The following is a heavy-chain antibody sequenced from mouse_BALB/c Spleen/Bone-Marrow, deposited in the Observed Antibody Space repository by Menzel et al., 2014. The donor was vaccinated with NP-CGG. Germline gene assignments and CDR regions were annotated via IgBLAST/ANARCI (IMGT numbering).Heavy chain of an antibody. J-gene: IGHJ4*01. D-gene: IGHD1-1*01. Sequence: LQQPGSELVRPGASVKLSCKASGYTFTSYWMHWVKQRPGQGLEWIGNIYPGSGRTNYDEKCKSKATLTVDTSSSTAYMQLDSLTSEDSAINYVRSYDYVMDYWAQGTPVPVSS. CDR1: GYTFTSYW. V-gene: IGHV1S22*01. CDR3: RSYDYVMDY. CDR2: IYPGSGRT.